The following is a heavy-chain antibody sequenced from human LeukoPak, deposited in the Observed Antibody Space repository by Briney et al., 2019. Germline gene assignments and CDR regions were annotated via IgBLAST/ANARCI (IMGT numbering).Heavy chain of an antibody. CDR1: GFTFSSYS. V-gene: IGHV3-21*01. J-gene: IGHJ4*02. CDR2: ISSSSSYI. Sequence: KTGGSLRLSCAASGFTFSSYSMNWVRQAPGKGLEWVSSISSSSSYIYYADSVKGRFTISRDNAKNSLYLQMNSLRAEDTAVYYCARGHDFWSGYYPQYYFDYWGQGTLVTVSS. D-gene: IGHD3-3*01. CDR3: ARGHDFWSGYYPQYYFDY.